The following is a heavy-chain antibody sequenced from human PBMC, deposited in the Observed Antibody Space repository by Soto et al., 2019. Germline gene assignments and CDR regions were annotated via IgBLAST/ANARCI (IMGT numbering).Heavy chain of an antibody. V-gene: IGHV3-9*01. Sequence: EVQLVESGGGLVQPGRSLRLSCVASGFTFDDYAMHWVRQTPGKGLEWVSSIDWNGGSTAYADSVKGRFTISRDNARNSLYLQMNILRPEDTALYYCVKGRGSYFVYFGLDVWGQGTTVTVSS. D-gene: IGHD1-26*01. CDR1: GFTFDDYA. CDR2: IDWNGGST. J-gene: IGHJ6*02. CDR3: VKGRGSYFVYFGLDV.